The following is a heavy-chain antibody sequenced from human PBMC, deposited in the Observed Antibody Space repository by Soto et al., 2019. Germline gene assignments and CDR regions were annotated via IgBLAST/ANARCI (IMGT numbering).Heavy chain of an antibody. CDR3: ARGGGYGDYSSYFDY. CDR1: GGTFSSYA. Sequence: ASVKVSCKASGGTFSSYAISWVRQAPGQGLEWMGGIIPILGIANYAQKFQDRVTITADKSTSTAYMELSSLRSEDTAVYYCARGGGYGDYSSYFDYWGQGTLVTVSS. V-gene: IGHV1-69*10. J-gene: IGHJ4*02. D-gene: IGHD4-17*01. CDR2: IIPILGIA.